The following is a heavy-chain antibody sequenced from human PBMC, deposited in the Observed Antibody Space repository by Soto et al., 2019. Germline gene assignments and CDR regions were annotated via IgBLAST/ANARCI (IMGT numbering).Heavy chain of an antibody. J-gene: IGHJ5*02. CDR3: ARGPKCLGYCSSNIRRGFDP. CDR1: GGSFSGYY. CDR2: INHSGST. D-gene: IGHD2-2*01. Sequence: SETLSLTCAVYGGSFSGYYWSWIRQPPGKGLEWIGEINHSGSTNYNPSLKSRVTISVDTSKNQFSLKLSSVTAADTAVYYCARGPKCLGYCSSNIRRGFDPWGQGTLVTVSS. V-gene: IGHV4-34*01.